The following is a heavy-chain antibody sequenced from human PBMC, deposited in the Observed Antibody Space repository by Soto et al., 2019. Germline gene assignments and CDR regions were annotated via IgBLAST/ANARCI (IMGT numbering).Heavy chain of an antibody. CDR3: ARDPITVTAYYYYYYYMDV. D-gene: IGHD4-4*01. V-gene: IGHV3-21*01. Sequence: GGSLRLSCAASGFTFSSYSMNWVRQAPGKGLEWVSSISSSSSYIYYADSVKGRFTISRDNAKNSLYLQMNSLRAEDTAVYYCARDPITVTAYYYYYYYMDVWGKGTTVTVSS. J-gene: IGHJ6*03. CDR1: GFTFSSYS. CDR2: ISSSSSYI.